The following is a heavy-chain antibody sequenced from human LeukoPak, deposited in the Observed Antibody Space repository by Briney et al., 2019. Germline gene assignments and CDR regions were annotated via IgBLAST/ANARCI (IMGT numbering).Heavy chain of an antibody. CDR1: GYTFTNYY. D-gene: IGHD6-19*01. J-gene: IGHJ3*01. CDR3: ARDHPYSSGWYGRVEALDL. Sequence: GASVKVSCKSSGYTFTNYYMHWVRQAPGQGLEWMGCINANSGGTNYAQKFQGRVTMTRDTSISTAYMDLSRLRSDDTAVYYCARDHPYSSGWYGRVEALDLWGQGTTVTVSS. V-gene: IGHV1-2*02. CDR2: INANSGGT.